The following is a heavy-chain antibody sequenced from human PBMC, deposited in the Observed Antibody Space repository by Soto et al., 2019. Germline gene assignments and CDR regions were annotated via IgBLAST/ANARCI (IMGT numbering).Heavy chain of an antibody. Sequence: GGSLRLSCAASGFTFSSYAMSWVRQAPGKGLEWVSAISGSGGSTYYADSVKGRFTISRDNSKNTLYLQMNSLRAEDTAVYYCAKYKDQLLHYSHYYYYMDVWGKGTTVTVSS. CDR1: GFTFSSYA. CDR3: AKYKDQLLHYSHYYYYMDV. J-gene: IGHJ6*03. CDR2: ISGSGGST. D-gene: IGHD2-2*01. V-gene: IGHV3-23*01.